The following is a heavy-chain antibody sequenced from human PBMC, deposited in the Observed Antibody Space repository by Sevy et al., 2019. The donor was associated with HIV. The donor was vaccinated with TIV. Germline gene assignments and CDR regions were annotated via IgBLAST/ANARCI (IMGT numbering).Heavy chain of an antibody. D-gene: IGHD3-22*01. Sequence: GGSLRLSCAASGFTFNNYGMHWVRQAPGKGLEWVAVIWNDQINKHYAYSVKGRFTIPRDNSKNTLYLQMNGLSAEDTAVYYCASLPNNYYDTSGSSGDDAFDLWGRGTMVTVSS. CDR1: GFTFNNYG. J-gene: IGHJ3*01. CDR2: IWNDQINK. CDR3: ASLPNNYYDTSGSSGDDAFDL. V-gene: IGHV3-33*03.